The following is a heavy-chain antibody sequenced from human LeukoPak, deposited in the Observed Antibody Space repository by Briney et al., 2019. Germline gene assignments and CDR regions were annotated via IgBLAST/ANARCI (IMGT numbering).Heavy chain of an antibody. V-gene: IGHV3-48*01. Sequence: GSLRLSCATSGFTLSGYSMNWVRQAPGKGLEWVSYISSSSTIYYADSVKGRFTISKDNAKNSLYLQMNSLRAEDTAVYYCAMPMDTAMLKTKDSWGQGTLVTLSS. CDR2: ISSSSTI. J-gene: IGHJ4*02. CDR3: AMPMDTAMLKTKDS. CDR1: GFTLSGYS. D-gene: IGHD5-18*01.